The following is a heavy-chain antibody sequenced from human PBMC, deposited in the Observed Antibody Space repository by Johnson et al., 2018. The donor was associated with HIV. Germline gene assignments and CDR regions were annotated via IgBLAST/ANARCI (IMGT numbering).Heavy chain of an antibody. J-gene: IGHJ3*02. Sequence: VQLVESGGGVVQPGRSLRLSCAASGFTFSSYWMSWVRQAPGKGLEWVANIKQAGSEKYYVDSVKVRFTISRDNCKNTLYLQMNSLRVEDTAVYYCGRPGNFDIWGLGSMVTVSS. V-gene: IGHV3-7*01. CDR1: GFTFSSYW. CDR2: IKQAGSEK. D-gene: IGHD4-23*01. CDR3: GRPGNFDI.